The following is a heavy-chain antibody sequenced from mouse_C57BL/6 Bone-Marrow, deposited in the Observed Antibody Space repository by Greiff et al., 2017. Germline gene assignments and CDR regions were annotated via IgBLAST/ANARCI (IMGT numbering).Heavy chain of an antibody. J-gene: IGHJ1*03. CDR1: GYTFTSYW. Sequence: QVQLQQPGAELVKPGASVKMSCKASGYTFTSYWITWVKQRPGQGLEWIGDIDPGSGSTNSNEMLKSKATLTVDTSSSTAYMQLSSLTSEDSAVYYCARPYYSNYWYFDVWGTGTTVTVSS. V-gene: IGHV1-55*01. CDR3: ARPYYSNYWYFDV. CDR2: IDPGSGST. D-gene: IGHD2-5*01.